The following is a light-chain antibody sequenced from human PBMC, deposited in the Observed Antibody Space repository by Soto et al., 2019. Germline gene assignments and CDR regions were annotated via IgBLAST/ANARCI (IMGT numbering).Light chain of an antibody. Sequence: SVLTHPPSVSGAPGQRVTISCTGSSSNIGAGYDVHWYQQLPGTAPKLLIYGNSNRPSGVPDRFSGSKSGTSASLAITGLQAEDESDYCCAACDDSLNEYVFGDWTKVT. CDR2: GNS. CDR1: SSNIGAGYD. J-gene: IGLJ1*01. CDR3: AACDDSLNEYV. V-gene: IGLV1-40*01.